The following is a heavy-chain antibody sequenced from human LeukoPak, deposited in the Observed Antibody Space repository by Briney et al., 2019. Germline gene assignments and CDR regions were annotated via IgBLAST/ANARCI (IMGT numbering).Heavy chain of an antibody. Sequence: SETLSLTCTVSGGSISSGDFYWSWVRQPPWKGLEWIGYIYFSGTTYYNPSLKSRITMSVDTSKNQFPLKLSSVTAADTAMYYCARNTGWLQPFDYWGQGTLVTVSS. D-gene: IGHD5-24*01. V-gene: IGHV4-30-4*01. CDR3: ARNTGWLQPFDY. J-gene: IGHJ4*02. CDR2: IYFSGTT. CDR1: GGSISSGDFY.